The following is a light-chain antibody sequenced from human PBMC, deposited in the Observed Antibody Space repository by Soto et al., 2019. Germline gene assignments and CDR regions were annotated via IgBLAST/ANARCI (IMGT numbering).Light chain of an antibody. CDR2: AAS. Sequence: AIQMTQSPSSLSASVGDRVTITCRASQGIRNDLGWYQQKPGKAPKLLIYAASSLQSGVPSRFSGSGSGTDFTLTISSLQTEDLATYYCLQDYNYPYTFGQGTKLEIK. J-gene: IGKJ2*01. CDR1: QGIRND. CDR3: LQDYNYPYT. V-gene: IGKV1-6*01.